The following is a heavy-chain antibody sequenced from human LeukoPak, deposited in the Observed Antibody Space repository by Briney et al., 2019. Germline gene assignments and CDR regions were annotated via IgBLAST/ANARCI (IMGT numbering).Heavy chain of an antibody. CDR3: ARGGTGPLYSNYHMDV. J-gene: IGHJ6*03. CDR2: IYPGDSDT. V-gene: IGHV5-51*01. CDR1: GYKFNNFW. D-gene: IGHD4-11*01. Sequence: GESLKISCKGSGYKFNNFWVGWVRQMPGKGLEWMGIIYPGDSDTRYSPSFQGQVTISADKSISTAYLQWSSLKASDTAMYYCARGGTGPLYSNYHMDVWGKGTTVTVSS.